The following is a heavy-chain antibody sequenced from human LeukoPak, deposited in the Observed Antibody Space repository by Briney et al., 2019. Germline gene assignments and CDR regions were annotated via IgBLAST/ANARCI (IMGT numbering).Heavy chain of an antibody. CDR1: GFTFSSYA. Sequence: PGGSLRLSCAASGFTFSSYAMHWVRQAPGKGLEWVAVISYDGSNKDYADSVKGRFTISRDNSKNTLYLQMNSLRAEDTAVYYCARDPRRVMITFGGVIVPSYYFDYWGQGTLVTVSS. CDR3: ARDPRRVMITFGGVIVPSYYFDY. D-gene: IGHD3-16*02. J-gene: IGHJ4*02. CDR2: ISYDGSNK. V-gene: IGHV3-30*04.